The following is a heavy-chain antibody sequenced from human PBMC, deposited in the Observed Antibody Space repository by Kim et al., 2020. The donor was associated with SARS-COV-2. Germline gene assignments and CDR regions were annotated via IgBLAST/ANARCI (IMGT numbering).Heavy chain of an antibody. J-gene: IGHJ4*01. V-gene: IGHV3-30*04. CDR1: GFTFSSYA. Sequence: GGSLRLSCAASGFTFSSYAMHWVRQAPGKGLEWVAVISYDGSNKYYVDSVKGRFTISRDNSKNTLYLQMNSLRAEDTAVYYCARDGRGFLEGLFAGYFD. CDR2: ISYDGSNK. D-gene: IGHD3-3*01. CDR3: ARDGRGFLEGLFAGYFD.